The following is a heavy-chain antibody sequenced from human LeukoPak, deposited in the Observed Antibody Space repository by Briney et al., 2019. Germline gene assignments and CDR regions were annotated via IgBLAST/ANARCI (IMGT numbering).Heavy chain of an antibody. D-gene: IGHD5-12*01. CDR3: ARGLRATIPYYYYMDV. CDR2: MNPNSGNT. J-gene: IGHJ6*03. V-gene: IGHV1-8*01. Sequence: PVASVKVSCKASGYTFTSYDINWVRQATGQGLEWMGWMNPNSGNTGYAQKFQGRVTMTRNTSISTAYMELSSLRSEDTAVYYCARGLRATIPYYYYMDVWGKGTTVTVSS. CDR1: GYTFTSYD.